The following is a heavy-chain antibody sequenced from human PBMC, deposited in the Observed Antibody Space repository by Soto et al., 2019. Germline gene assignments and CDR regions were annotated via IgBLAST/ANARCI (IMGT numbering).Heavy chain of an antibody. CDR2: VSASGLNT. Sequence: GGSRRLSCAASGFTFSTYAMAWVRQAPGKGLEWVSGVSASGLNTDYADPVKGRFYISRDNSKNTVSLHMNSLRAEDTALYYCAKERPRRTSGYFFDYSGQGTPATVPS. J-gene: IGHJ4*02. V-gene: IGHV3-23*01. CDR3: AKERPRRTSGYFFDY. D-gene: IGHD1-1*01. CDR1: GFTFSTYA.